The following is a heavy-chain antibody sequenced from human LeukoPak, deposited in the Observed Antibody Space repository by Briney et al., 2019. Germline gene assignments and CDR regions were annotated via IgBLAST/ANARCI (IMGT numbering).Heavy chain of an antibody. CDR3: TRVGGGNDYDY. J-gene: IGHJ4*02. D-gene: IGHD5-12*01. CDR1: GFTFSDHH. V-gene: IGHV3-72*01. CDR2: ARNKASSYTT. Sequence: GGSLRLPCAASGFTFSDHHMDWVRQAPGQGLEWVGRARNKASSYTTEYAASVKGRFTTSRDDSKNSLYLQMNSLKTEDTAVYYCTRVGGGNDYDYWGQGTLVTVSS.